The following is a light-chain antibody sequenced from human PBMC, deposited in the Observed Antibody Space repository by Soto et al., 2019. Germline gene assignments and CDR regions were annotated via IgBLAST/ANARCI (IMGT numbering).Light chain of an antibody. V-gene: IGLV2-14*01. CDR1: SSDVGGYNY. Sequence: QSALTQPASVSGSPGPSITISCTGTSSDVGGYNYVSWYQQHPGKAPKLMIYEVSNRPSGVSNRFSGSKSGNTASLTISGLQAEDEADYYCSSYTSSSTPYVFGTGTTVTVL. J-gene: IGLJ1*01. CDR2: EVS. CDR3: SSYTSSSTPYV.